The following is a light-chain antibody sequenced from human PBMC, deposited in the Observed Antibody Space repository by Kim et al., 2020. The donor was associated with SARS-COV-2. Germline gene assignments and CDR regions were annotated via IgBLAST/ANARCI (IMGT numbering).Light chain of an antibody. V-gene: IGKV3-11*01. CDR1: QTFSTF. CDR3: QHHGYRTPIT. Sequence: EIVLTQSPATLSLSPGERATLSCRASQTFSTFLAWYQQRPGQSPRLLIYETSNRASGVPARFSGSGSGTDFTLTISYLEPEDFALYFCQHHGYRTPITFGPGTRLEIK. J-gene: IGKJ5*01. CDR2: ETS.